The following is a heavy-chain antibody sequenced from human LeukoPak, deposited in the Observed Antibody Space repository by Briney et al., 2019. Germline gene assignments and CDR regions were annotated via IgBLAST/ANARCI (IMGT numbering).Heavy chain of an antibody. V-gene: IGHV3-7*01. D-gene: IGHD2-2*01. CDR3: ARRQLPYNDCYYGMDV. CDR1: GFTLSNYC. Sequence: GGSLRLSCAASGFTLSNYCMSWVRQAPGKGLEWVANIKKEGREKYYVDSVKGRFTISRDYAKNSVYLQMNSLRAEDTAVYYWARRQLPYNDCYYGMDVWGQGTTVTVPS. J-gene: IGHJ6*02. CDR2: IKKEGREK.